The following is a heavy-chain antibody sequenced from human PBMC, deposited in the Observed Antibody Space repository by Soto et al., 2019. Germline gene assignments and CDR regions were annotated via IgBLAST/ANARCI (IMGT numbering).Heavy chain of an antibody. Sequence: EVQLVESGGGLVQPGGSLRLSCAASGFTFSSSWMHWVRQPPGKGLVWVSRINSDGSTTNYADSVKGRFTISRDNAKNTLYLQMNSLRAEDTAVYYCARGPNGWYGYDYWGQGSLVIVSS. CDR1: GFTFSSSW. D-gene: IGHD6-19*01. V-gene: IGHV3-74*01. CDR3: ARGPNGWYGYDY. CDR2: INSDGSTT. J-gene: IGHJ4*02.